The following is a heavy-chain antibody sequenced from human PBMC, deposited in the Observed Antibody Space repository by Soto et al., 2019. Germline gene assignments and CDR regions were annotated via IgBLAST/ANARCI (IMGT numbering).Heavy chain of an antibody. CDR2: IYYSGST. CDR3: ARVVPAARFDD. V-gene: IGHV4-31*03. J-gene: IGHJ4*02. D-gene: IGHD2-2*01. CDR1: GGSISSGGYY. Sequence: SETLSLTCTVSGGSISSGGYYWSWIRQHPGKGLEWIGYIYYSGSTYYNPSLKSRVTISVDTSKNQFSLKLSSVTAAGTAVYYCARVVPAARFDDWGQGTLVTVSS.